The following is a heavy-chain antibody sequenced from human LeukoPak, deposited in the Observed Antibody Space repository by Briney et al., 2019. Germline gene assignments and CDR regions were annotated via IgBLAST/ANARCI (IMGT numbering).Heavy chain of an antibody. V-gene: IGHV3-23*01. J-gene: IGHJ4*02. CDR3: AHSPDTGYSSSWYFDY. Sequence: GGSLRLSCAASGFTFSSYAMSWVRQAPGKGLEGVSAISGSGGSTYYADSVKGRFTISRDNSKNTLYLQMNSLRAEGTAVYYCAHSPDTGYSSSWYFDYWGQGTLVTVSS. CDR2: ISGSGGST. CDR1: GFTFSSYA. D-gene: IGHD6-13*01.